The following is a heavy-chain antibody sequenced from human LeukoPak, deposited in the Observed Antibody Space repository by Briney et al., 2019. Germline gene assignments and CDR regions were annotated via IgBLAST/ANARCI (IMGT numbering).Heavy chain of an antibody. J-gene: IGHJ5*02. Sequence: PGGSLRLSCAASGFTFSSYGMHWVRQAPGKGLEWVAVIWYDGSNKYYADSVKGRFTISRDNSKNTLYLQMNSLRAEDTAVYYCAREKFLAAAGTRGSWFDPWGQGTLVTLSS. V-gene: IGHV3-33*01. CDR3: AREKFLAAAGTRGSWFDP. D-gene: IGHD6-13*01. CDR2: IWYDGSNK. CDR1: GFTFSSYG.